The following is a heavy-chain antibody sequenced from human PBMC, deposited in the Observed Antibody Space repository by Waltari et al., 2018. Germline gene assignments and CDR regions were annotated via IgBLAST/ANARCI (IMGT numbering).Heavy chain of an antibody. J-gene: IGHJ4*02. CDR3: TTDPVVIANY. CDR2: IKSKTDGGIT. Sequence: EVQLVESGGGLVKPGGSLRLSCAASGFTFSNAWMSWVRQAPGKGLEWVGRIKSKTDGGITDYAAPVKCRFTISRDDSKNTLYLQMNSLKTEDTAVYYCTTDPVVIANYWGQGTLVTVSS. CDR1: GFTFSNAW. D-gene: IGHD2-21*01. V-gene: IGHV3-15*01.